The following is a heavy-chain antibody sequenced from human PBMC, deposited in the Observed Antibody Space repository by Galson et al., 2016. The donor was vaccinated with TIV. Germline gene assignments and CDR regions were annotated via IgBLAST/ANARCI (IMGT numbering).Heavy chain of an antibody. V-gene: IGHV1-69*04. J-gene: IGHJ4*02. CDR1: GGTFSNYA. CDR2: IIPIIGMT. Sequence: SVKVSCKASGGTFSNYAIRWVRQAPGQGLEWMGRIIPIIGMTNYAQKFQGRLTITADKSTSTAYMELSSLRSEDTAMYYCARVAHTVPTTADYWGQGTLVTVSS. CDR3: ARVAHTVPTTADY. D-gene: IGHD5-12*01.